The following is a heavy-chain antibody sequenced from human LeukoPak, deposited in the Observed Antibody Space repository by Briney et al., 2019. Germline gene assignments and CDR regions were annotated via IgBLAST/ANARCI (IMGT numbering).Heavy chain of an antibody. CDR2: IEQDGSDK. J-gene: IGHJ4*02. D-gene: IGHD3-10*01. Sequence: GGSLRLSCAASGFTFSDYWMNWVRQAPGKGLEWVANIEQDGSDKYYVDSVKGRFTISRDNAKNSLYLQMNSLRAEDTAVYYCARGSGSYVYWGQGTLVTVSS. CDR3: ARGSGSYVY. V-gene: IGHV3-7*01. CDR1: GFTFSDYW.